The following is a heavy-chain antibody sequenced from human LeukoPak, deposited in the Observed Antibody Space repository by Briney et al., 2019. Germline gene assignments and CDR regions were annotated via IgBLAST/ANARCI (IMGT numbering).Heavy chain of an antibody. D-gene: IGHD3-16*02. CDR3: AKEVITFGGVIGTGFDY. Sequence: GGSLRLSCAASGFTFSSYGMSWVRQAPGKGLEWVSAISGSGGSTYYADSVKGRFTISRDNSKNTLYLQMNSLRAEDTAVYYCAKEVITFGGVIGTGFDYWGQGTLVTVSS. CDR1: GFTFSSYG. CDR2: ISGSGGST. J-gene: IGHJ4*02. V-gene: IGHV3-23*01.